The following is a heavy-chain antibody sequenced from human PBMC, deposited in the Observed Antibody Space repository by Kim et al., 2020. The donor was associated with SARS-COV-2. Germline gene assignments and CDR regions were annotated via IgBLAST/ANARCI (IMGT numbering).Heavy chain of an antibody. CDR1: GFTFSSYW. D-gene: IGHD6-19*01. CDR2: IKQDGSEK. J-gene: IGHJ6*02. Sequence: GGSLRLSCAASGFTFSSYWMSWVRQAPGKGLEWVANIKQDGSEKYYVDSVKGRFTISRDNAKNSLYLQMNSLRAEDTAVYYCARELEVGQEGLGSYGMDVWGQGTTVTVSS. V-gene: IGHV3-7*01. CDR3: ARELEVGQEGLGSYGMDV.